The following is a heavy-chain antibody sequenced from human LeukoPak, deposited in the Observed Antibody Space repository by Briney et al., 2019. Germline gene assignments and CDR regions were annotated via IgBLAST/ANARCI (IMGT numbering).Heavy chain of an antibody. CDR2: ISYDGSNK. V-gene: IGHV3-30*18. J-gene: IGHJ4*02. CDR1: GFTFSSYG. CDR3: AKDDDDFWSGYYPFDY. Sequence: GGSLRLSCAASGFTFSSYGMHWVRQAPGKGLEWVAVISYDGSNKYYADSVKGRFTISRDNSKNTLYLQMNSLRAEDTAVYYCAKDDDDFWSGYYPFDYWGQGTLVTVSA. D-gene: IGHD3-3*01.